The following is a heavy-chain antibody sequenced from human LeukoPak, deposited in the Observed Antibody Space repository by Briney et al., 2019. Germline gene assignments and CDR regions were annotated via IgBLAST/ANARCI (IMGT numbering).Heavy chain of an antibody. Sequence: GGSLRLSCAASGFTFDDCTMHWVRQAPGKGLEWVSLISWDGGSTYYADSVKGRFTISRDNSKNSLYLQMNSLRTEDTALYFCAKDHYYGSGSYSRWVYFDYWGQGTLVTVSS. CDR1: GFTFDDCT. CDR2: ISWDGGST. J-gene: IGHJ4*02. CDR3: AKDHYYGSGSYSRWVYFDY. D-gene: IGHD3-10*01. V-gene: IGHV3-43*01.